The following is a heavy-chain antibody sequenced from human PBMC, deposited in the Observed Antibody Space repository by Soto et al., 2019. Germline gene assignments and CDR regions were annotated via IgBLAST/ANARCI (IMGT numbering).Heavy chain of an antibody. Sequence: EVQLLESGGGLVQPGGSLRLSCAASGFTFNNYAMTWVRQAPGKGLEWVSAISGGGDTTSYAVSVKGRITVSRDGSKNTLYLQMSSLRAEDTALYYCAKGRGGSGSLTPRVAFWGQGTLVTFSS. CDR1: GFTFNNYA. CDR3: AKGRGGSGSLTPRVAF. V-gene: IGHV3-23*01. J-gene: IGHJ4*02. CDR2: ISGGGDTT. D-gene: IGHD3-10*01.